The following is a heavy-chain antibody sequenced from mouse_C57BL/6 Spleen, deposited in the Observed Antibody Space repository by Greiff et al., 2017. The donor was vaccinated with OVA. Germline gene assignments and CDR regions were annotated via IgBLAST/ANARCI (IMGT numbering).Heavy chain of an antibody. Sequence: EVKLMESGGGLVQPGGSLSLSCAASGFTFTDYYMSWVRQPPGKALEWLGFIRNKAKGYTTQYSASVKGRFTISRDNSQSILYLQMNALRAEDSATYYCARYLTGMYFDVWGTGTTVTVSS. V-gene: IGHV7-3*01. CDR2: IRNKAKGYTT. D-gene: IGHD4-1*01. J-gene: IGHJ1*03. CDR1: GFTFTDYY. CDR3: ARYLTGMYFDV.